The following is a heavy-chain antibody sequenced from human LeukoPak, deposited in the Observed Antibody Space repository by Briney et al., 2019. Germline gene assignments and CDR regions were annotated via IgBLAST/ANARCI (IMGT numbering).Heavy chain of an antibody. CDR1: GGSVSSYY. D-gene: IGHD2-2*01. V-gene: IGHV4-59*02. CDR3: ARARYANAWYAFDI. J-gene: IGHJ3*02. Sequence: SETLSLTCSVSGGSVSSYYWSWIRQPPGRGLEWIGYLSHSGSSDSNPSLKSRVTILVDTSKNQFSLKLTSVTAADTAVYYCARARYANAWYAFDIWGQGTMVTVSS. CDR2: LSHSGSS.